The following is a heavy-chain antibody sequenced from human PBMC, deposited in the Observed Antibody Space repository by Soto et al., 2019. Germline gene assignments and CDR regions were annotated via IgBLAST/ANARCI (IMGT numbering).Heavy chain of an antibody. CDR3: ARAPPYPVTKYDAFDL. V-gene: IGHV3-74*01. J-gene: IGHJ3*01. CDR2: IYSDGGHT. D-gene: IGHD4-4*01. Sequence: EVQLVESGGGLVQPGGSLRLSCTASGFTFNNYWMHWVRQAPGKGLVWVSWIYSDGGHTNYADSVKGRFTISTDNAKNKMFLQMSSLGAEDTAVYYCARAPPYPVTKYDAFDLWGQGTMVTVSS. CDR1: GFTFNNYW.